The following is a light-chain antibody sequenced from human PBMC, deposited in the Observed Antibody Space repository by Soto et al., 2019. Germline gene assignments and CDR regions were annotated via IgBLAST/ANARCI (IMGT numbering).Light chain of an antibody. CDR3: HQYNSYPFS. V-gene: IGKV1-5*03. CDR1: QSISSW. Sequence: DIQMTQSPSTLSASVGDRVTITGRASQSISSWLAWYQQKPGKAPNLLIYKAPSLESGVPSRFSGSRSGTELTLTISNLQTADFATYYTHQYNSYPFSFGPGTKVH. CDR2: KAP. J-gene: IGKJ3*01.